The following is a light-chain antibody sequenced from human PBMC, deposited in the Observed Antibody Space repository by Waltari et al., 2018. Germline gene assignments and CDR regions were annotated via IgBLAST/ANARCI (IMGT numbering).Light chain of an antibody. V-gene: IGKV1-39*01. CDR1: QSINTY. J-gene: IGKJ1*01. Sequence: DIQMTQSPASLSASVGDRVTITCRASQSINTYLNWYQQKPEKAPKLLIYAASSLQSGVPSMFTGSGSGTEFSLTISSLQPEDFATYYCQQTYSTPPTFGQGTNVEIK. CDR3: QQTYSTPPT. CDR2: AAS.